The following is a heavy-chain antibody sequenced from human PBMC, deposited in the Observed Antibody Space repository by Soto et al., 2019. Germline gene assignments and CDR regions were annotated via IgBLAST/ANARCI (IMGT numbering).Heavy chain of an antibody. CDR1: GFTFTSSA. Sequence: ASVKVSCKASGFTFTSSAVQWVRQARGQRLEWIGWIVVGSGNTNYAQKFQERVTITRDMSTSTAYMELSSLRSEDTAVYYCAAASGYNWNYPGYYYGMDVWGQGTTVTVSS. D-gene: IGHD1-7*01. V-gene: IGHV1-58*01. J-gene: IGHJ6*02. CDR3: AAASGYNWNYPGYYYGMDV. CDR2: IVVGSGNT.